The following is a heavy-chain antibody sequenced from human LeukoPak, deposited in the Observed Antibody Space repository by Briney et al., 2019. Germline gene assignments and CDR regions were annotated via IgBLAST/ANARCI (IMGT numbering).Heavy chain of an antibody. Sequence: PSETLSLTCTVSGGSVSSGSYYWSWIRQPPGKGLEWIGYIYYSGSTNYNPSLQSRVAISVDTSKNQFSLKLSSVTAADTAVYYCAMVRGVIEGNWFDPWGQGTLVTVSS. D-gene: IGHD3-10*01. J-gene: IGHJ5*02. CDR3: AMVRGVIEGNWFDP. V-gene: IGHV4-61*01. CDR1: GGSVSSGSYY. CDR2: IYYSGST.